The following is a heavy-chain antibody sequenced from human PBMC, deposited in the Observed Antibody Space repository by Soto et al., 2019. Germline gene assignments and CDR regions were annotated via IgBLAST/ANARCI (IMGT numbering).Heavy chain of an antibody. J-gene: IGHJ4*02. CDR1: GYTFTGYY. CDR2: INPNSGGT. D-gene: IGHD3-10*01. Sequence: ASVKVSCKASGYTFTGYYMHWVRQAPGQGLEWMGWINPNSGGTNYAQKFQGRVTMTRDTSISTAYMELSRLRSDDTAVYYCARVGGSNYYYGSGSYYSKSNPGDDYWGQGTLVTVSS. V-gene: IGHV1-2*02. CDR3: ARVGGSNYYYGSGSYYSKSNPGDDY.